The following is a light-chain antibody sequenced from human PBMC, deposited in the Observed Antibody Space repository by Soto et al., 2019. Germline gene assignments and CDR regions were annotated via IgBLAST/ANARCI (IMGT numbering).Light chain of an antibody. V-gene: IGKV1-9*01. Sequence: DIQLTQSPSFLSASVGDRVTITCRASQGIRNYLAWYQQKPGKAPKLLIYAASTLQSGVPSRISGSGSGTEFSLTISSLQPEDSATYYCQQLNSHPRTFGRGTKLEIK. CDR3: QQLNSHPRT. CDR1: QGIRNY. CDR2: AAS. J-gene: IGKJ2*01.